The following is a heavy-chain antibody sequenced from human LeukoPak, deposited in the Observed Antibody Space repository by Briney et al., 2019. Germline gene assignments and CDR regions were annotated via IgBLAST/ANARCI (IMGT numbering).Heavy chain of an antibody. J-gene: IGHJ4*02. V-gene: IGHV4-34*01. D-gene: IGHD3-16*01. CDR1: GGSFGGYY. CDR3: ATGVGVSNFDY. Sequence: SETLSPTCAVYGGSFGGYYWSWIRQPPGKGLEWIGEINHSGSTNYNPSLKSRVTISVDTSKNQFSLKLSSVTAADTAVYYCATGVGVSNFDYWGQGTLVTVSS. CDR2: INHSGST.